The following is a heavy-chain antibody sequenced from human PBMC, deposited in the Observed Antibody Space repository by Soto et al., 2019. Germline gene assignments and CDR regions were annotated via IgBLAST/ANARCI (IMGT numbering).Heavy chain of an antibody. J-gene: IGHJ6*02. CDR1: GFTFSSYA. Sequence: GESLKISCAASGFTFSSYAMSWVRQAPGKGLEWVSAISGSGGSTYYADSVKGRFTISRDNSKNTLYLQMNSLRAEDTAVYYCAKQSDFWIGYYYYYGMDVWGQGTTVTVSS. D-gene: IGHD3-3*01. CDR3: AKQSDFWIGYYYYYGMDV. V-gene: IGHV3-23*01. CDR2: ISGSGGST.